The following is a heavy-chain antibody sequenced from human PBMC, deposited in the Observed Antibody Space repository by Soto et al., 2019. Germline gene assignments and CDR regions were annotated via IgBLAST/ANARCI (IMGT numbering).Heavy chain of an antibody. Sequence: ESGGGVVQPGRSLRLSCAVSGFTFSPYGMHWVRQAPGKGLEWVALIWYEGHKKFYADSVKGRFTISRDISKKTLYLHMTSLRVDDTAIYYCARGPALAVTGADFDYWGQGTLVTVAS. V-gene: IGHV3-33*01. D-gene: IGHD6-19*01. CDR2: IWYEGHKK. J-gene: IGHJ4*02. CDR1: GFTFSPYG. CDR3: ARGPALAVTGADFDY.